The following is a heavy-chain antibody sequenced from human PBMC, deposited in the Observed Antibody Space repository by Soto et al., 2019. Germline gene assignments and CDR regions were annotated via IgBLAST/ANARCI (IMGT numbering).Heavy chain of an antibody. Sequence: EVQWVESGGGLVQPGGSLRLSCAASGFTVSTKYMSWVRQAPGKGLEWVSVIYNGGSTFYADSVRGRFTISRDNSKNTVNLQMNSRRAEDTAVSYCARDPWAADYWGQGTLVTVSS. CDR3: ARDPWAADY. D-gene: IGHD3-16*01. V-gene: IGHV3-66*01. J-gene: IGHJ4*02. CDR2: IYNGGST. CDR1: GFTVSTKY.